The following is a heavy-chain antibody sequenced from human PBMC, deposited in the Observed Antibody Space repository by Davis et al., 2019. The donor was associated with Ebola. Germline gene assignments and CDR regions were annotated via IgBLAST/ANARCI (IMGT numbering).Heavy chain of an antibody. CDR2: ISSSSSTI. J-gene: IGHJ6*02. Sequence: GGSLRLSCAASGFTVSSNYMSWVRQAPGKGLEWVSYISSSSSTIYYADSVKGRFTISRDNAKNSLYLQMNSLRDEDTAVYYCARDDYYDSSGPDVWGQGTTVTVSS. CDR3: ARDDYYDSSGPDV. D-gene: IGHD3-22*01. V-gene: IGHV3-48*02. CDR1: GFTVSSNY.